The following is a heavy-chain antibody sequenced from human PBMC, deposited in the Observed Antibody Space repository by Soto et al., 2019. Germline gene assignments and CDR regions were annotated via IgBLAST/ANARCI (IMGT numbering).Heavy chain of an antibody. Sequence: EVQLVETGGGLSQPGGSLRISCAASGFTVSNTYMTWVRQPPGKGLECVSVIYTAGGTNYADSVKGRFIISRDTSKNTLYLQMNSLRAEDTAVYYCARALPVAKGGFDPWGQGTLVTVSS. CDR2: IYTAGGT. CDR3: ARALPVAKGGFDP. V-gene: IGHV3-53*02. J-gene: IGHJ5*02. CDR1: GFTVSNTY. D-gene: IGHD2-2*01.